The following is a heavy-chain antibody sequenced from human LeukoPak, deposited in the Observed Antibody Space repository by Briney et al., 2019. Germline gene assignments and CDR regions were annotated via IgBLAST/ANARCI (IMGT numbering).Heavy chain of an antibody. J-gene: IGHJ6*03. D-gene: IGHD2-15*01. Sequence: PSETLSLTCTVSGGSISSYYWSWIRQPAGKGLEWIGRIYTSGSTNYNPSLKSRVTMSVDTSKNQFSLRLSSVTAADTAVYYCARERRYCSGGSCYRSSYYYYYMDVWGKGTTVTISS. CDR2: IYTSGST. V-gene: IGHV4-4*07. CDR3: ARERRYCSGGSCYRSSYYYYYMDV. CDR1: GGSISSYY.